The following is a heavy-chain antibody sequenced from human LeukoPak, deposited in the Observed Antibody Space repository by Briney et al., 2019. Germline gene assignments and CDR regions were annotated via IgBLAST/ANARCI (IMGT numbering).Heavy chain of an antibody. CDR3: ARVGPYSSSWYYFDY. D-gene: IGHD6-13*01. V-gene: IGHV3-11*05. CDR1: GFTFSDYY. J-gene: IGHJ4*02. CDR2: ISSSSSYT. Sequence: GGSLRLSCAASGFTFSDYYMSWIRQAPGKGLEWVSYISSSSSYTNYADSVKGRFTISRDNAKNSLYLQVNSLRAEDTAVYYCARVGPYSSSWYYFDYWGQGTLVTVSS.